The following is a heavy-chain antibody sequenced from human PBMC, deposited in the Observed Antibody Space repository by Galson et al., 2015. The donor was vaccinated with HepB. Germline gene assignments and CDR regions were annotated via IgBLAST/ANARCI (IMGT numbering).Heavy chain of an antibody. D-gene: IGHD3-10*01. J-gene: IGHJ3*02. CDR1: GYTFTSYY. V-gene: IGHV1-46*01. Sequence: SVKVSCKASGYTFTSYYMHWVRQAPGQGLEWMGIINPSGGSTSYAQKFQGRVTMTRDTSTSTVYMELSSLRSEDTAVYYCARDDGEVWLAFDIWGQGTMVTVSS. CDR2: INPSGGST. CDR3: ARDDGEVWLAFDI.